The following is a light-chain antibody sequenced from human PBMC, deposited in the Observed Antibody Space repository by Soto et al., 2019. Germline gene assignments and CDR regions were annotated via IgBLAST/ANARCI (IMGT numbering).Light chain of an antibody. J-gene: IGLJ1*01. Sequence: QSALTQPACVSGSPGQSITISCTGTSSDIGAYNYVSWYQQHPGKAPKLMIYDVSNRPSGVSNRFSGSKSGNTASLTISGLQAEDEADYYCSSYTSSSTSYVFGTGTKVTVL. CDR3: SSYTSSSTSYV. CDR1: SSDIGAYNY. CDR2: DVS. V-gene: IGLV2-14*03.